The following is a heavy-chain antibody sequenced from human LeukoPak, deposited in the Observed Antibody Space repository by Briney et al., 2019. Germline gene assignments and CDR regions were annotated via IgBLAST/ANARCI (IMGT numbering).Heavy chain of an antibody. CDR1: GGSISNYY. J-gene: IGHJ6*02. CDR2: IYYTGTT. CDR3: ARGYDIDV. V-gene: IGHV4-59*01. Sequence: SETLSLTCTVSGGSISNYYWSWIRQPPGKALEWIGYIYYTGTTKYNPSLKSRATISLDTSKNQFALKLASVTAADTALFFCARGYDIDVWGQGTMVTVSS.